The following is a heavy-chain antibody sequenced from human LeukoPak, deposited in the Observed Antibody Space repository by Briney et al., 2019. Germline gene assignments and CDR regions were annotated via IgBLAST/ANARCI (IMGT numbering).Heavy chain of an antibody. CDR3: ASVFGVVIYHYYYMDV. Sequence: SETLSLTCTVSGGSISSYYWSWIRQPPGKGLEWIGYISYSGSTNYNPSLKSRVTISVDTSKNQFSLKLSSVTAADTAVYYCASVFGVVIYHYYYMDVWGKGTTVTVSS. D-gene: IGHD3-3*01. V-gene: IGHV4-59*08. CDR2: ISYSGST. J-gene: IGHJ6*03. CDR1: GGSISSYY.